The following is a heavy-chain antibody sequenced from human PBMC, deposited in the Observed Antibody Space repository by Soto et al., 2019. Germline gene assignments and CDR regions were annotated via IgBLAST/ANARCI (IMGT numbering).Heavy chain of an antibody. CDR2: ISGSGGST. Sequence: PGGSLRLSCAASGFTFSSYAMSWVRQAPGKGLEWVSAISGSGGSTYYADSVKGRFTISRDNSKNTLYLQMNSLRAEDTAVYYCAKERGNYGDPGDYYYGMDVWGQGTTVTVSS. CDR3: AKERGNYGDPGDYYYGMDV. V-gene: IGHV3-23*01. D-gene: IGHD4-17*01. CDR1: GFTFSSYA. J-gene: IGHJ6*02.